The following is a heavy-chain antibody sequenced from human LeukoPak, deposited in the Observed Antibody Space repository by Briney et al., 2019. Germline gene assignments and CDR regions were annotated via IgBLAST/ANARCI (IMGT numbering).Heavy chain of an antibody. CDR2: ISAYNGNT. D-gene: IGHD1-26*01. CDR3: ARWELLTYYYYYGMDV. CDR1: GYTFTSYG. J-gene: IGHJ6*02. V-gene: IGHV1-18*01. Sequence: ALVKVSCKASGYTFTSYGISWVRQAAGQGLEWMGWISAYNGNTNYAQKLQGRVTMTTDTSTSTAYMELRSLRSDDTAVYYCARWELLTYYYYYGMDVWGQGTTVTVSS.